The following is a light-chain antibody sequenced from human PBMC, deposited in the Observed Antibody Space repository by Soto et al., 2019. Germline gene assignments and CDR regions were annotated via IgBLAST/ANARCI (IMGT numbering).Light chain of an antibody. CDR3: QQYHRWPPLT. CDR2: GAS. Sequence: EVVMTQSPATLSVSPGERATLSCRASQSVNSHLAWYQQKPGQAPRLLIYGASTRATGIPARFSGSGSGTEFTLTISSLQSEDFAVYYCQQYHRWPPLTFGGGTKVE. CDR1: QSVNSH. J-gene: IGKJ4*01. V-gene: IGKV3-15*01.